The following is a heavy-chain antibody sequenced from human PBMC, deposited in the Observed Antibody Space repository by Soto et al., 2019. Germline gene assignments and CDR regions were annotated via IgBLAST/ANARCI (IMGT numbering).Heavy chain of an antibody. CDR2: IIPIFGTA. D-gene: IGHD1-26*01. V-gene: IGHV1-69*13. CDR1: VYTFTSYA. CDR3: ATRWVMDV. Sequence: SVKVSCKASVYTFTSYAISLVRQAPGQGLEWMGGIIPIFGTANYAQKFQGRVTITADESTSTAYMELSSLRSEDTAVYYCATRWVMDVWGQGTTVTVSS. J-gene: IGHJ6*02.